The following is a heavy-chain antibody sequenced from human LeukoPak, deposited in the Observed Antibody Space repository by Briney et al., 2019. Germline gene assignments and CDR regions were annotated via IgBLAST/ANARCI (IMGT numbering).Heavy chain of an antibody. V-gene: IGHV1-2*02. CDR2: INPNSGGT. CDR3: ARLMAPVGKRSTPFNY. D-gene: IGHD1-1*01. J-gene: IGHJ4*02. Sequence: ASVKVSCKASKYTFTDYYLHWVRQAPGQGLEWMGWINPNSGGTNYAQKFQGRVAMTRDTSISTAYMELSSLRSDDTAIYYCARLMAPVGKRSTPFNYWGQGTLVTVSS. CDR1: KYTFTDYY.